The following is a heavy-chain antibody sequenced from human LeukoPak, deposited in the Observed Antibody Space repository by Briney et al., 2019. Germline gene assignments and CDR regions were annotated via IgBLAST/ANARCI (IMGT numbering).Heavy chain of an antibody. J-gene: IGHJ6*02. CDR2: ISSSSSTI. CDR3: ARGLRDRYGMDV. CDR1: GFTFSSYS. Sequence: GGSLRLSCAAPGFTFSSYSMNWVRQAPGKGLEWVSYISSSSSTIYYADSVKGRFTISRDNAKNSLYLQMNSLRVEDTAMYYCARGLRDRYGMDVWGQGTTVTVSS. V-gene: IGHV3-48*04.